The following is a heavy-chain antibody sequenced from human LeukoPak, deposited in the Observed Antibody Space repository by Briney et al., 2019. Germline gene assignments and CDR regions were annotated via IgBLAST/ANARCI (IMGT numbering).Heavy chain of an antibody. J-gene: IGHJ4*02. Sequence: PGGSLRLSCAASGFTFSSYAMHWVRQAPGKGLEWVAVISYDGSNKYYADSVKGRFTISRDNSKNTLYLQMNSLRAEDTAVYYCARDPRGPLHYFDYWGQGTLVTVSS. CDR2: ISYDGSNK. CDR3: ARDPRGPLHYFDY. CDR1: GFTFSSYA. V-gene: IGHV3-30*04.